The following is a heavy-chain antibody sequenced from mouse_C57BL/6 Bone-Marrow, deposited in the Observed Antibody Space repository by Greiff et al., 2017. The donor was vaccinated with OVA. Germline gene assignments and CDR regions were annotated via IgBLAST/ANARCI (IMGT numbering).Heavy chain of an antibody. CDR3: ARDGYSAWFAY. D-gene: IGHD2-3*01. J-gene: IGHJ3*01. Sequence: EVQLQESGPGLVKPSQSLSLTCSVSGYSITSGYYWNWIRQFPGNKLEWMGYISYDGSNNYNSSLKNRISITRDTSKNQFFLKLNSVTTEDTATYYCARDGYSAWFAYWGQGTLVTVSA. V-gene: IGHV3-6*01. CDR1: GYSITSGYY. CDR2: ISYDGSN.